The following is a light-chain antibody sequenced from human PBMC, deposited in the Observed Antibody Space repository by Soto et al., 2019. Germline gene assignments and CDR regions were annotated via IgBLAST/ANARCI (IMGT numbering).Light chain of an antibody. CDR3: QQSYSTPRT. V-gene: IGKV1-39*01. CDR1: HTITTY. J-gene: IGKJ1*01. Sequence: DLQMTQSPSSLSASVGDRVTITCRASHTITTYLNWYQQKPGKAPSLLIYAASSLHTGVPSRFSGSGSGTDFTLTISSLQPEDFATYYCQQSYSTPRTFGQGTKVEIK. CDR2: AAS.